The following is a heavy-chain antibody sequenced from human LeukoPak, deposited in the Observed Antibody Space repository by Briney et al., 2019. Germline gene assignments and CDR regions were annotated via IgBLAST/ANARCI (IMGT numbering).Heavy chain of an antibody. V-gene: IGHV1-58*01. CDR2: VFVGSGNA. J-gene: IGHJ4*02. Sequence: SVTVSCTASGFAFINSLVHWVRQTPGQGLEWIGWVFVGSGNANYAHKYKERVTITRDRAPSTAYMELNSLTSEDTAIYYCAADPQCGATSGFGFWGQGSLVTVPS. D-gene: IGHD1-26*01. CDR3: AADPQCGATSGFGF. CDR1: GFAFINSL.